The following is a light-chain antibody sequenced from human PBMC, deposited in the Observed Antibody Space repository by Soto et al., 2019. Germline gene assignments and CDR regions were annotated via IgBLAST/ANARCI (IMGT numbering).Light chain of an antibody. CDR3: QQYGSSPYT. CDR2: GAS. Sequence: ETVLTQSPGTLSLSPGERATLSCRASQNFGNTFLAWYQQKPGQAPRLLIYGASDRATGIPDRFSGSGSGTDFTLTISRLEPDDFAVYYCQQYGSSPYTFGRGTKLEIK. CDR1: QNFGNTF. J-gene: IGKJ2*01. V-gene: IGKV3-20*01.